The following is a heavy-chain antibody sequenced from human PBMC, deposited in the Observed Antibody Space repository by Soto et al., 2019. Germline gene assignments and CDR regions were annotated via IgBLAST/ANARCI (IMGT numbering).Heavy chain of an antibody. CDR1: GGSISSDNFF. CDR2: IYYRGST. D-gene: IGHD1-26*01. Sequence: LSLTCTVSGGSISSDNFFWSWIRQPPGEGLEWIGYIYYRGSTYYNPSLKSRVTISVDTSKNQFSLKLSSVTAAGTAVYYCARKIVGATIGGWFGPWGQGTLVTVSS. J-gene: IGHJ5*02. V-gene: IGHV4-30-4*01. CDR3: ARKIVGATIGGWFGP.